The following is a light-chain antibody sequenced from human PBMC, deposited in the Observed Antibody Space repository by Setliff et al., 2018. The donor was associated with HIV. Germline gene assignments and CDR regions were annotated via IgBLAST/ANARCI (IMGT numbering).Light chain of an antibody. CDR1: RSDVGADIY. CDR2: EVS. J-gene: IGLJ1*01. Sequence: QSALTQPASVSGSPGQSITISCTGTRSDVGADIYVSWYQHHPGKAPKLIIYEVSNRPSGVSNRFSGSKSGSTASLTISGLQAEDEADYYCCSNTGSNTYVFGTGTKVTVL. CDR3: CSNTGSNTYV. V-gene: IGLV2-14*01.